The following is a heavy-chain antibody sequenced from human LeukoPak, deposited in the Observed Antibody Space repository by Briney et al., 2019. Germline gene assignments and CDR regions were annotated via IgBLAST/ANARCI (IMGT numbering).Heavy chain of an antibody. CDR2: IYHSGIT. CDR1: GYSISSGYY. J-gene: IGHJ5*02. V-gene: IGHV4-38-2*01. CDR3: ARKEEGDYIDL. D-gene: IGHD4-17*01. Sequence: PSETLSLTCAVSGYSISSGYYRGWIRQPPGKGLEWIGSIYHSGITNYNPSLKSRVTISVDTSKNQFSLKLSSVTAADTALYYCARKEEGDYIDLWGQGTLVTVSS.